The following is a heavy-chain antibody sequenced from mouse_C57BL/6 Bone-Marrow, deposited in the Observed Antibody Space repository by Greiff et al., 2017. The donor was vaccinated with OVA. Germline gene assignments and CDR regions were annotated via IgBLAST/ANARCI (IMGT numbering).Heavy chain of an antibody. Sequence: DVKLQESGPGLVKPSQSLSLTCSVTGYSITSGYYWNWIRQFPGNKLEWMGYISYDGSNNYNPSLKNRISITRDTSKNQFFLKLNTVTTEDTATYDCARDPRGRPFAYWGQGTLVTVSA. CDR1: GYSITSGYY. V-gene: IGHV3-6*01. J-gene: IGHJ3*01. CDR3: ARDPRGRPFAY. D-gene: IGHD3-3*01. CDR2: ISYDGSN.